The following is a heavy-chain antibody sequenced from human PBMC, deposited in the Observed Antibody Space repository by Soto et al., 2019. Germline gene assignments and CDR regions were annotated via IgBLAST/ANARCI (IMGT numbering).Heavy chain of an antibody. CDR2: ISAYNGNT. CDR1: GYTLTSYG. CDR3: ARDREWYCSSTSCYFIPFDY. J-gene: IGHJ4*02. V-gene: IGHV1-18*01. D-gene: IGHD2-2*01. Sequence: GASVKVSCKASGYTLTSYGISWVRQAPGQGLEWMGWISAYNGNTNYAQKLQGRVTMTTDTSTSTAYMELRSLRSDDTAVYYCARDREWYCSSTSCYFIPFDYWGQGTLVTVSS.